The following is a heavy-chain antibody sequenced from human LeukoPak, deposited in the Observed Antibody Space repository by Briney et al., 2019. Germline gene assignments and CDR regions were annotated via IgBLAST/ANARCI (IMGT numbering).Heavy chain of an antibody. D-gene: IGHD3-10*01. J-gene: IGHJ5*02. Sequence: GGSLRLSCAASGFTFSNAWMSWVRQAPGKGLEWVGRIKSKTDGGTTDYGAPVKGRFTISRDDSKNTLYLQMSSLKTEDTAVYYCTTDRGELDNLFDPWGQGTLVTVSS. CDR2: IKSKTDGGTT. CDR3: TTDRGELDNLFDP. CDR1: GFTFSNAW. V-gene: IGHV3-15*01.